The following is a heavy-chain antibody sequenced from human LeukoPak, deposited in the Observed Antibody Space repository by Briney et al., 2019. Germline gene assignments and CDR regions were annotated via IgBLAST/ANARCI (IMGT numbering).Heavy chain of an antibody. D-gene: IGHD1-26*01. CDR3: ARDTDARGAFDY. CDR1: GFTFSSYA. V-gene: IGHV3-30*04. CDR2: ISYDGSNK. J-gene: IGHJ4*02. Sequence: GGSLRLSCAASGFTFSSYAMHWVRQAPGKGLEWVAVISYDGSNKYYADSVKGRFIISRDNSKNTLYLQMNSLRAEDTAVYYCARDTDARGAFDYWGQGTLVTVSS.